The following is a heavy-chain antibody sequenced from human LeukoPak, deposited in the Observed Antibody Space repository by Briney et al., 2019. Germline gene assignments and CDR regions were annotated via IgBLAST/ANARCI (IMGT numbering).Heavy chain of an antibody. D-gene: IGHD3-22*01. CDR3: ARRAYYYDSSGYYAFDI. Sequence: SETLSLTCTVSGGSISSYYWSWIRQPAGKGLEWIGRIYTSGSTYYNPSLKSRVTMSVDTSKNQFSLNLSSVTAADTAVYYCARRAYYYDSSGYYAFDIWGQGTMVTVSS. J-gene: IGHJ3*02. V-gene: IGHV4-4*07. CDR1: GGSISSYY. CDR2: IYTSGST.